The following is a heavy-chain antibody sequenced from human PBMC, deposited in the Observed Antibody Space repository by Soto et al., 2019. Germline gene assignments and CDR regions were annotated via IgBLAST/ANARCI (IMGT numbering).Heavy chain of an antibody. J-gene: IGHJ6*04. CDR3: ARSQGSSTSLEIYYYYYYGMDV. D-gene: IGHD2-2*01. Sequence: SVKVSCKASGGTFSSYAISWVRQAPGQGLEWMGGIIPISGTANYAQKFQGRVTITADEFTSTAYMELSSLRSEDTAVYYCARSQGSSTSLEIYYYYYYGMDVWGKGTTVTVSS. CDR1: GGTFSSYA. V-gene: IGHV1-69*13. CDR2: IIPISGTA.